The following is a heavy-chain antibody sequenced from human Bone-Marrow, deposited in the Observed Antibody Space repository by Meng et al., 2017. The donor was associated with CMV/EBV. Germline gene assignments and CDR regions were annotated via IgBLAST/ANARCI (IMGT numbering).Heavy chain of an antibody. Sequence: SETLSLTCTVSGGSISSSSYYWGWIHQPPGKGLEWIGSIYYSGSTYYNPSLKSRVTISVDTSKNQFSLKLSSVTAADTAVYYCATASNYDFWSGYYTHYFDYWGQGTLVTVSS. CDR1: GGSISSSSYY. D-gene: IGHD3-3*01. V-gene: IGHV4-39*07. CDR3: ATASNYDFWSGYYTHYFDY. CDR2: IYYSGST. J-gene: IGHJ4*02.